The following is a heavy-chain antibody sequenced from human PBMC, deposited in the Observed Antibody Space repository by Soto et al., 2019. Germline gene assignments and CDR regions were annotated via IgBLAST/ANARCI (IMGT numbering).Heavy chain of an antibody. CDR1: GFSLSTSGVG. V-gene: IGHV2-5*02. D-gene: IGHD3-3*01. CDR3: AHSSYENWFDP. CDR2: IYWDDDK. Sequence: QITLKESGPTLGKPTQTLTLTCTFSGFSLSTSGVGVGWIRQPPGKALEWLALIYWDDDKRYSPSLKSRLTITKDTSKNQVVLTMTNMDPVDTGTYHCAHSSYENWFDPWGQGTLVTVSS. J-gene: IGHJ5*02.